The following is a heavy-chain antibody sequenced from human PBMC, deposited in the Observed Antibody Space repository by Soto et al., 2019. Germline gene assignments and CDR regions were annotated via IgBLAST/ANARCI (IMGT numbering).Heavy chain of an antibody. Sequence: QVQLQQWGAGLLKPSETLSLTCAVDGVSFSGYYWSWIRQPPGKGMEWLVEINHSGSTTNNPPLKSRVTISVDTSKNQFSLKLTSVNSADTAVYYCARGDILAGTTVYYYYYMDVWGKGTTVTVSS. CDR2: INHSGST. CDR3: ARGDILAGTTVYYYYYMDV. CDR1: GVSFSGYY. D-gene: IGHD1-7*01. V-gene: IGHV4-34*01. J-gene: IGHJ6*03.